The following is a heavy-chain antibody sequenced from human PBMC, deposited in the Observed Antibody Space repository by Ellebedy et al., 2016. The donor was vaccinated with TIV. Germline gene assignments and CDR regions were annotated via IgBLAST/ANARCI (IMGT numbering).Heavy chain of an antibody. CDR1: GYRFSNYW. CDR3: AKAVGYDGSEFDY. CDR2: IYPGDSDT. V-gene: IGHV5-51*01. D-gene: IGHD3-22*01. J-gene: IGHJ4*02. Sequence: GESLKISCKGSGYRFSNYWIGWVRQMPGKGLEWMGVIYPGDSDTRYSPSFQGQVTISADKSISTAYLQWSSLKASDTAMYYCAKAVGYDGSEFDYWGQGTLVTVSS.